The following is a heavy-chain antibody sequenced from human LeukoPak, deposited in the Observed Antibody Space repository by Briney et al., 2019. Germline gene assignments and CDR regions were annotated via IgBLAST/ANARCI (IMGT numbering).Heavy chain of an antibody. CDR3: ARGATTAGNHNFDY. V-gene: IGHV3-48*02. D-gene: IGHD6-13*01. CDR2: ISSSSSTI. Sequence: PGGSLRLSCAASGFTFSSYTMSWVRQAPGKGLEWVSKISSSSSTINYADSVKGRFTISRDNAKNSLYLQMNSLRDEDTAVYYCARGATTAGNHNFDYWGQGTLVTVPS. CDR1: GFTFSSYT. J-gene: IGHJ4*02.